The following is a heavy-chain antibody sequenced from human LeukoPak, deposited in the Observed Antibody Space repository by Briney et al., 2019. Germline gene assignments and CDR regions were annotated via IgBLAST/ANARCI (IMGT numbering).Heavy chain of an antibody. Sequence: GGSLRLSCAASEFSVGSNYMTWVRQAPGKGLEWVSLIYSGGSTYYADSVKGRFTISRDNSKNTLYLQMNSLRAEDTAVYYCATPPTVRSDYWGQGTLVTVSS. J-gene: IGHJ4*02. CDR1: EFSVGSNY. D-gene: IGHD4-17*01. CDR2: IYSGGST. CDR3: ATPPTVRSDY. V-gene: IGHV3-66*01.